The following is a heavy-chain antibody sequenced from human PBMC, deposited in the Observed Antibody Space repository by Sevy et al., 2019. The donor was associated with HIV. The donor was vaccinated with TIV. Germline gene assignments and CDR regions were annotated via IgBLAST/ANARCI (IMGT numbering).Heavy chain of an antibody. CDR2: MSPNNGAT. V-gene: IGHV1-8*01. CDR3: ARGGNGDFWSYEYYYYGVDV. CDR1: GYTFTTYD. J-gene: IGHJ6*02. Sequence: GESLKISCAAFGYTFTTYDINWVRQAPGQGLEWMGWMSPNNGATGFAQKFQGRVTLTRNKSITTAYMELSSLTYEDTAIYYCARGGNGDFWSYEYYYYGVDVWGQGTTVTVSS. D-gene: IGHD3-3*01.